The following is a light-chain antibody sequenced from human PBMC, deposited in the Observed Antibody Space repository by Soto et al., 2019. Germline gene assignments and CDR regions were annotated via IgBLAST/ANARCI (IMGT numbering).Light chain of an antibody. CDR1: QSVRSN. V-gene: IGKV3D-15*01. CDR2: GAS. CDR3: QQYNNWPAIT. Sequence: EIVMTQSPATLSVSPGERATLSCRASQSVRSNFAWYQQKPGQAPRLLIYGASTRATGIPARFSGSGSGTEFTLTISSRQSEDVAVYYCQQYNNWPAITFGQGTRMAIK. J-gene: IGKJ5*01.